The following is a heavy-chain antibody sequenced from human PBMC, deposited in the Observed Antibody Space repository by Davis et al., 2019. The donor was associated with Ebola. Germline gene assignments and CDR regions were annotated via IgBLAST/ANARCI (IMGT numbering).Heavy chain of an antibody. D-gene: IGHD3-3*01. CDR3: ARSGLSFGVVKYHYGMDV. V-gene: IGHV1-18*01. Sequence: AASVKVSCKASGYTFTSYGISWVRQAPGQGLEWMGWISAYNGNTNYAQKFQGRVTITADKSTSTAYMELSSLRSEDTAVYYCARSGLSFGVVKYHYGMDVWGKGTTVTVSS. CDR1: GYTFTSYG. CDR2: ISAYNGNT. J-gene: IGHJ6*04.